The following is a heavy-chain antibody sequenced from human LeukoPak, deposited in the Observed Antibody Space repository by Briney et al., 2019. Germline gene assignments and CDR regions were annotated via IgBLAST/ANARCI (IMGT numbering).Heavy chain of an antibody. Sequence: ASVKVSCKASGGTFSSYAISWVRQAPGQGLEWMGGIIPIFGTANYAQKFQGRVTITADESTSTAYMELSSLRSEDTAVYYCARDHNYLDYGQGFDPWGQGTLVTVSS. CDR2: IIPIFGTA. CDR3: ARDHNYLDYGQGFDP. V-gene: IGHV1-69*13. D-gene: IGHD4-17*01. CDR1: GGTFSSYA. J-gene: IGHJ5*02.